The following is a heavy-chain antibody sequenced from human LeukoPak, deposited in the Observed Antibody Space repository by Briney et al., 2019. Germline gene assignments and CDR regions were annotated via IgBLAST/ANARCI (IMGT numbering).Heavy chain of an antibody. V-gene: IGHV1-2*06. CDR1: GYTFTGYY. CDR3: ARSHRLNYYYYGMDV. Sequence: ASVKVSCKASGYTFTGYYMHWVRQAPGQGLEWMGRINPNSGGTNYAQKFQGRVTMTRDTSISTAYMELSRLRSDDTAVYYCARSHRLNYYYYGMDVWSQGTTVTVSS. CDR2: INPNSGGT. J-gene: IGHJ6*02. D-gene: IGHD2-8*01.